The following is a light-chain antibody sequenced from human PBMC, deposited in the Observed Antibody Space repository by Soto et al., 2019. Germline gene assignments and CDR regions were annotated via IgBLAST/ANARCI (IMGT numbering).Light chain of an antibody. V-gene: IGKV1-5*01. Sequence: DIQMTQSPSTLSDSVGDRVTITCRASQSISSWLAWYQQKPGKAPKLLIYDASSLESGVPSRFSGSGSGTEFTLTISSLQPDDFATYYCQQYNSYSPTFGQGTKVDIK. J-gene: IGKJ1*01. CDR1: QSISSW. CDR3: QQYNSYSPT. CDR2: DAS.